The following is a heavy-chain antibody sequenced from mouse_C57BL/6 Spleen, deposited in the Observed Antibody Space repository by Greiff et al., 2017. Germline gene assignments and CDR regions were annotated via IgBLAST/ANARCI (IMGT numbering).Heavy chain of an antibody. CDR3: ARGAYGSSFYYAMDY. CDR1: GYTFTSYW. D-gene: IGHD1-1*01. V-gene: IGHV1-64*01. CDR2: IHPNSGST. Sequence: QVQLKQPGAELVKPGASVKLSCKASGYTFTSYWMHWVKQRPGQGLEWIGMIHPNSGSTNYNEKFKSKATLTVDKSSSTAYMQLSSLTSEDSAVYYCARGAYGSSFYYAMDYWGQGTSVTVSS. J-gene: IGHJ4*01.